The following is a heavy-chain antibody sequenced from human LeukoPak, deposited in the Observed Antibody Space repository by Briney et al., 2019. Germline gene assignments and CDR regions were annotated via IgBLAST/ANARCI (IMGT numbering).Heavy chain of an antibody. D-gene: IGHD4-11*01. Sequence: SETLSLTCTVSGGAISSYHWSWIRQPAGKGLEWIGRIYTSGSTNYNPSLKSRVTMSVDTSKNQFSLKLSSVTAADTAVYYCARHLQYSYYYYMDVWGKGTTVTVSS. CDR1: GGAISSYH. J-gene: IGHJ6*03. CDR3: ARHLQYSYYYYMDV. V-gene: IGHV4-4*07. CDR2: IYTSGST.